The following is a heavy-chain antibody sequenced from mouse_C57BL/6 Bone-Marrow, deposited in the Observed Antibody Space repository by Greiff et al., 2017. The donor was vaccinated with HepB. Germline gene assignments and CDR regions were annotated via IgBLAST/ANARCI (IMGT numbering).Heavy chain of an antibody. J-gene: IGHJ2*01. CDR2: ISSGSSTI. CDR1: GFTFSDYG. CDR3: ERWFYNNPYAFEY. Sequence: EVQLQESGGGLVKPGGSLKLSCAASGFTFSDYGMHWVRQAPEKGLEWVAYISSGSSTIYYADTVKGRFTISRDNAKNTLFLQMTSLRSEDTAMYYCERWFYNNPYAFEYWGKGITVT. V-gene: IGHV5-17*01. D-gene: IGHD2-5*01.